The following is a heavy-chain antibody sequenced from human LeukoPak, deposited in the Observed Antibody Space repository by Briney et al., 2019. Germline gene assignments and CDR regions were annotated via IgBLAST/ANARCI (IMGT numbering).Heavy chain of an antibody. J-gene: IGHJ5*02. Sequence: ASVKVSCKASGYTFTGYYMHWVRQAPGQGLEWMGWMNPNSGNTGYAQKFQGRVTMTRNTSINTAYMELSSLRSEDTAVYYCARGGTAKSYDSGSYYIGWFDPWGQGTLVTVSS. D-gene: IGHD3-10*01. CDR2: MNPNSGNT. V-gene: IGHV1-8*02. CDR1: GYTFTGYY. CDR3: ARGGTAKSYDSGSYYIGWFDP.